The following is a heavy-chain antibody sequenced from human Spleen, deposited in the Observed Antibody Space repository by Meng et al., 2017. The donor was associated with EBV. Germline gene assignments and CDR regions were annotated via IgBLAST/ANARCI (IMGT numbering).Heavy chain of an antibody. CDR2: IIPMFRTT. V-gene: IGHV1-69*01. CDR3: AFRLIGTTVDDY. Sequence: QVKLVQSGIEVKKPGSSVKVSCEASGGPFTSYAVSWVRQAPGQGLEWMGGIIPMFRTTKYAQKFHGRVTITADESTSTAYMDLSSLTTDDTAVYYCAFRLIGTTVDDYWGQGTLVTVSS. D-gene: IGHD1-20*01. CDR1: GGPFTSYA. J-gene: IGHJ4*02.